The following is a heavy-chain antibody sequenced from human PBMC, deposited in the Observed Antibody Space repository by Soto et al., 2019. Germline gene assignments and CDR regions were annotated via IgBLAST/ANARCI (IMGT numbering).Heavy chain of an antibody. CDR3: AIARYALTDYYKGGYYYFDY. CDR1: GGSIRRNY. V-gene: IGHV4-59*08. CDR2: IFHSGST. D-gene: IGHD3-9*01. Sequence: PSETLSLTCTVSGGSIRRNYWSWIRQPPGKGLEWIGYIFHSGSTNYNPSLQSRVTISVDTSKNQFSLNLRSVTAADTAVYFCAIARYALTDYYKGGYYYFDYWGQGTPVTVSS. J-gene: IGHJ4*02.